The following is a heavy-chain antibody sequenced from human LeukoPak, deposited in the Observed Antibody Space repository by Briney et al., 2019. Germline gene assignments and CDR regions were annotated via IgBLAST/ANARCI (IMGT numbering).Heavy chain of an antibody. Sequence: HPGGSLRLSCAASGFTFSNYWMSWVRQAPGKGPEWVANIKQDGSEKYYVDSVKGRFTISRDNAKKSLYLQMNSLRAEDTAVYYCARDLYGPFDYWGQGTLVTVSS. D-gene: IGHD2-8*01. CDR3: ARDLYGPFDY. CDR1: GFTFSNYW. CDR2: IKQDGSEK. V-gene: IGHV3-7*01. J-gene: IGHJ4*02.